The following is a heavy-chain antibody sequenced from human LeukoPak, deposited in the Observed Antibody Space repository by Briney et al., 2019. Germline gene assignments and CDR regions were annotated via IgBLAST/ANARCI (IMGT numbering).Heavy chain of an antibody. CDR3: ARVLRGYCTNGVRYTAGFDP. J-gene: IGHJ5*02. Sequence: SETLSLTCTVSGGSISSYYWSWIRQPPGKGLEWIGYIYYSGSTYYNPSLKSRVTISVDTSKNQFSLKLSSVTAADTAVYYCARVLRGYCTNGVRYTAGFDPWGQGTLVTVSS. CDR2: IYYSGST. V-gene: IGHV4-59*12. D-gene: IGHD2-8*01. CDR1: GGSISSYY.